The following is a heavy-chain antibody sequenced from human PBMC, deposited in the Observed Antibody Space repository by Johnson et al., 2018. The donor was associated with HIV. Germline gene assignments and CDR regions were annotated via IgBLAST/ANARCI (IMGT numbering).Heavy chain of an antibody. CDR2: ISSNGGST. Sequence: MLLVESGGGLVQPGGSLRLSCAASGFIFSSYAMHWVRQAPGKGLEYVSAISSNGGSTYSANSVKGRFTISRDNSKNTLYLQMNSLRAEDTAVYYCAREIPQQWLVRRGAFDIWGQGTMVTVSS. CDR1: GFIFSSYA. D-gene: IGHD6-19*01. J-gene: IGHJ3*02. V-gene: IGHV3-64*01. CDR3: AREIPQQWLVRRGAFDI.